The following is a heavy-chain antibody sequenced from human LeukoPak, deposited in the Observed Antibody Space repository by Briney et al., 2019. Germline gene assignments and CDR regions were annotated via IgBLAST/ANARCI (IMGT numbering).Heavy chain of an antibody. V-gene: IGHV3-30*18. CDR3: AKSRVRGVYYFDY. D-gene: IGHD3-10*02. CDR1: GFTFRTYG. J-gene: IGHJ4*02. Sequence: GGSLRLSCAASGFTFRTYGMNWVRQAPGKGLEWLAIISYDGSNEDYADSVKGRFTISRDNSKNTLYLQMNSLRAEDSAVYYCAKSRVRGVYYFDYWGQGTLVTVSS. CDR2: ISYDGSNE.